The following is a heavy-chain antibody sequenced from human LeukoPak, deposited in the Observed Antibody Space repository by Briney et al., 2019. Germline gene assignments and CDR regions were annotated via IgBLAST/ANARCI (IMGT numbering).Heavy chain of an antibody. D-gene: IGHD3-16*01. CDR1: GGSISSSNW. V-gene: IGHV4-4*02. CDR2: IYHTGST. J-gene: IGHJ3*02. CDR3: ARDRENDPYAFDI. Sequence: SETLSLTCAISGGSISSSNWWGWVRQPPGKGLEWIGEIYHTGSTNYSPSLKSRVTISVDRSKNQFSLKLSSVTAADTAVYYCARDRENDPYAFDIWGQGTMVTVSS.